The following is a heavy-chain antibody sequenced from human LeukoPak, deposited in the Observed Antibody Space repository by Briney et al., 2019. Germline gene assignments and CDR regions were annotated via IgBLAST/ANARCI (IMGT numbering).Heavy chain of an antibody. CDR3: AAGYCTGGSCYPHYYYGMDV. CDR2: IVVNSGNT. D-gene: IGHD2-15*01. CDR1: GFTFTNST. J-gene: IGHJ6*02. Sequence: TSVKVSCKASGFTFTNSTVQWVRQPRGQRLGWIGWIVVNSGNTNYAQKFQERVTITRDMSTSTAYVVLSSLRSEDTAVYYCAAGYCTGGSCYPHYYYGMDVWGQGTTVTVSS. V-gene: IGHV1-58*01.